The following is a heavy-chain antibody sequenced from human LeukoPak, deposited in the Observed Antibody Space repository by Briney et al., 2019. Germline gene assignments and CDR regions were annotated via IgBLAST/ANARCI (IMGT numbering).Heavy chain of an antibody. V-gene: IGHV4-59*01. CDR1: GGSISSYY. D-gene: IGHD5-18*01. CDR2: IYNSGNT. CDR3: ARLAHGYGFDY. Sequence: SETLSLTCTVSGGSISSYYWSWIRQPPGKGLEWIGYIYNSGNTNYNPSLKSRVTISVDTSKNQLSLKLSSVTAADTAVYYCARLAHGYGFDYWGQGTLVTVSS. J-gene: IGHJ4*02.